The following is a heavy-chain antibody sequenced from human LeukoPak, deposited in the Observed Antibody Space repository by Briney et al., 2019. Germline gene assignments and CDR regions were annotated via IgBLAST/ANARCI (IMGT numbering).Heavy chain of an antibody. Sequence: PSETLSLTCTVSGGSISSYYWNWIRQPPGKGLEWIGYIHYSGSTNYNPPLKSRVTISVDTSKNQFSLKLSSVTAADTAVYYCARRNGYSLDAFDIWGQGTMVTVSS. J-gene: IGHJ3*02. D-gene: IGHD5-24*01. V-gene: IGHV4-59*08. CDR3: ARRNGYSLDAFDI. CDR2: IHYSGST. CDR1: GGSISSYY.